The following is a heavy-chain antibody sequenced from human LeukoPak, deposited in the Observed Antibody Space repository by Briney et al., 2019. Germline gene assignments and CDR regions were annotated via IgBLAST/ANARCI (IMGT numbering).Heavy chain of an antibody. D-gene: IGHD3-22*01. J-gene: IGHJ4*02. V-gene: IGHV1-18*01. CDR1: GYTFTSYG. Sequence: ASVKVSCKASGYTFTSYGISWVRQAPGQGLEWMGWISAYNGNTNYAQKLQGRVTMTTGTSTSTAYMELRSLRSDDTAVYYCARVGYYYDSSGYYYKDYFDYWGQGTLVTVSS. CDR2: ISAYNGNT. CDR3: ARVGYYYDSSGYYYKDYFDY.